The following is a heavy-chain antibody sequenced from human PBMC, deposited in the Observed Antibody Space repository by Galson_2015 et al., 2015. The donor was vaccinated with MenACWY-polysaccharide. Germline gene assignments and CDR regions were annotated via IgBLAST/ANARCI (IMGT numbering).Heavy chain of an antibody. CDR3: ARAVESGYCSGGGCNVGAFDI. V-gene: IGHV3-30*04. CDR2: ISNDGNNK. Sequence: SLRLSCAASGFTLSNYPMHWVRQAPGKGLEWVAAISNDGNNKYYEDSVKGRFTISRDHSRNTVYLQMNNLRPEDTAVHYCARAVESGYCSGGGCNVGAFDIWGQGTMVTAS. CDR1: GFTLSNYP. D-gene: IGHD2-15*01. J-gene: IGHJ3*02.